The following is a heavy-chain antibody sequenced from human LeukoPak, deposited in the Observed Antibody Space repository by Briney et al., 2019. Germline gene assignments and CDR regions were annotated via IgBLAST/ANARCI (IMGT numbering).Heavy chain of an antibody. CDR3: ARGSGQTMVHYDY. Sequence: SETLSLTCTVSGDSISSYYWSWIRQPPGKGLEWIGEINHSGSTNYNPSLKSRVTISVDTSKNQFSLKLSSVTAADTAVYYCARGSGQTMVHYDYWGQGTLVTVSS. D-gene: IGHD3-10*01. V-gene: IGHV4-34*01. J-gene: IGHJ4*02. CDR2: INHSGST. CDR1: GDSISSYY.